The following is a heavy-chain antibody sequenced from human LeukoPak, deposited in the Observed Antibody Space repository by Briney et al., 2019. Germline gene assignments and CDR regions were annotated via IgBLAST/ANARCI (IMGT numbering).Heavy chain of an antibody. V-gene: IGHV4-30-2*01. D-gene: IGHD5-12*01. Sequence: PSETLSLTCAVSGGSISSGGYSWSWIRQPPGKGLEWIGYIYHSGSTYYSPSLKSRVTISVDRSKNQFSLKLSSVTAADTAVYYCARVRGYSGYDYYFDYWGQGTLVTVSS. CDR3: ARVRGYSGYDYYFDY. CDR1: GGSISSGGYS. CDR2: IYHSGST. J-gene: IGHJ4*02.